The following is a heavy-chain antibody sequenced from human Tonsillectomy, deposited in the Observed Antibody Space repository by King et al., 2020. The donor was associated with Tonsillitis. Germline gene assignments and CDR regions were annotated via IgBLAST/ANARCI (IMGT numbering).Heavy chain of an antibody. CDR3: ATWGWALGIDY. Sequence: VQLVESGGGLVQPGESLRLSCAASGFAFSGCAMNWVRQTPGKGLEWISHITYNSKFIFYADSVKGRFTISRDNAKNSLYLQMNSLGDEDTAVYYCATWGWALGIDYWGQGTLVTVPS. D-gene: IGHD3-16*01. J-gene: IGHJ4*02. CDR2: ITYNSKFI. V-gene: IGHV3-48*02. CDR1: GFAFSGCA.